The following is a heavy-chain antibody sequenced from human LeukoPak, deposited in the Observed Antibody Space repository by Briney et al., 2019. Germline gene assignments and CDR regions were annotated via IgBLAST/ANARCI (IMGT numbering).Heavy chain of an antibody. D-gene: IGHD3-3*01. V-gene: IGHV4-30-4*07. CDR3: ARSSWNGTYEYYMDV. Sequence: SETLSLTCAVSGGSISSGDYSWSWIRQPPGKGLEWIGYIYYTGITYYNPSLKSRVTISVDTSKNQFSLKLSSVTAADTAVYYCARSSWNGTYEYYMDVWGKGTTVTVSS. J-gene: IGHJ6*03. CDR1: GGSISSGDYS. CDR2: IYYTGIT.